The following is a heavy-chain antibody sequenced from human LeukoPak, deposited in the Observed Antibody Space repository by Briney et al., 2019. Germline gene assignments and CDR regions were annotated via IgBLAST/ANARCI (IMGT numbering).Heavy chain of an antibody. Sequence: GGSLRLSCAASGFTVSTNYMNWVRQAPGKGLEWVSILYSGSDTHSTDSFKGRFTISRDSSKNILSLQMNNLRAENTAVYSCARVGDHFHWYLDLWGRGTLVTVSS. V-gene: IGHV3-53*01. CDR3: ARVGDHFHWYLDL. D-gene: IGHD3-10*01. CDR1: GFTVSTNY. CDR2: LYSGSDT. J-gene: IGHJ2*01.